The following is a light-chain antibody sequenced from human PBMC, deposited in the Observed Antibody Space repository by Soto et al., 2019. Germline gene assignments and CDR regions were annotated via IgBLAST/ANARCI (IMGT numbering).Light chain of an antibody. V-gene: IGLV1-44*01. CDR3: AAWDDSLNGL. Sequence: QSVLTQPPSASGTPGQRVTISCSGSSSNIGSNTVNWYQQLPGTAPKLLIYSNNQRPSGVPDRFSGSKSGTSASLAISGLQSKDEADYYCAAWDDSLNGLFGGGTQLTVL. CDR1: SSNIGSNT. J-gene: IGLJ2*01. CDR2: SNN.